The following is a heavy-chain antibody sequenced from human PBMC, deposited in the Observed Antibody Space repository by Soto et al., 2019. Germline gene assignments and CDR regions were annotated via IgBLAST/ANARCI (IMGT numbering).Heavy chain of an antibody. CDR2: INAGNGDT. J-gene: IGHJ4*02. V-gene: IGHV1-3*01. CDR3: ARAISGYVT. CDR1: GITYSTYA. Sequence: VQLVQSGAEVKKPGASVMVTCKAYGITYSTYAIHWVRQAHGQSLEWMGWINAGNGDTRYSEKLQGRVTLTRDTSASTAYMDLSSLRSEDTVIYYCARAISGYVTWGQGTLVTVAS. D-gene: IGHD5-12*01.